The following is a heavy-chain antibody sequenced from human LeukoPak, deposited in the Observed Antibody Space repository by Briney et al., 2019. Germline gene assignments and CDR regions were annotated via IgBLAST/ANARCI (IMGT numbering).Heavy chain of an antibody. J-gene: IGHJ4*02. CDR1: GYSFTSYW. CDR3: ARRVGASYYYGSGSYNY. D-gene: IGHD3-10*01. CDR2: IDPSDSYT. Sequence: GESLRISCKGSGYSFTSYWISWVRQMLGKGLEWMGRIDPSDSYTNYSPSFQGHVTISADKSISTAYLQWSSLKASDTAMYYCARRVGASYYYGSGSYNYWGQGTLVTVSS. V-gene: IGHV5-10-1*01.